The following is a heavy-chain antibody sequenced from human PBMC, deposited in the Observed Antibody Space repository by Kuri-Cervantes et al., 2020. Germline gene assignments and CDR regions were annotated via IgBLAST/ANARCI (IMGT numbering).Heavy chain of an antibody. D-gene: IGHD3-10*01. Sequence: SETLSLTCTVSGGSISSSSYYWGWIRQPPGKGLEWIGEINHSGSTNYNPSLKSRVTISVDTSKNQFSLKLSSVTAADTAVYYCARGPPGRMVQGVIITTPYYYYYYMDVWGKGTTVTVSS. CDR1: GGSISSSSYY. V-gene: IGHV4-39*07. J-gene: IGHJ6*03. CDR2: INHSGST. CDR3: ARGPPGRMVQGVIITTPYYYYYYMDV.